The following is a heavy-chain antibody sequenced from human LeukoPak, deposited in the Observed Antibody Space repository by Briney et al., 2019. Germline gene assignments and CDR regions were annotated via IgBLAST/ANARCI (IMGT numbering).Heavy chain of an antibody. CDR1: GFTFSDYY. CDR3: ARVGYSGFEPLFDH. Sequence: GGSLRLSCAASGFTFSDYYMSYIRQAPGKGLEWVSYISSSGTTIYYADSVKGRFIISRDNAKNSLSLQMNSLRAEDTALYYCARVGYSGFEPLFDHWGQGTLVTVSS. D-gene: IGHD5-12*01. V-gene: IGHV3-11*01. J-gene: IGHJ4*02. CDR2: ISSSGTTI.